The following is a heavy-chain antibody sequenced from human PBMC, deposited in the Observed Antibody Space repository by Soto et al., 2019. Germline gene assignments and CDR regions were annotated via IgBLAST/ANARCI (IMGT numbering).Heavy chain of an antibody. V-gene: IGHV3-23*01. J-gene: IGHJ6*02. CDR2: ISGSGSST. CDR1: GFTFSSYA. Sequence: PGGSLRLSCAASGFTFSSYAMSWVRQAPGRGLEWVSSISGSGSSTYYADSVKGRFTISRDNSKNTLYLQMNSLRAEDEVVYYCAKGYCSGGRCYSIYFYYGMDVWGQGTTVTVSS. CDR3: AKGYCSGGRCYSIYFYYGMDV. D-gene: IGHD2-15*01.